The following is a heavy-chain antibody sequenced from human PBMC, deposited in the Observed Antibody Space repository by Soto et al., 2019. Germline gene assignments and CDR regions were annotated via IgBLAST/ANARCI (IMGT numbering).Heavy chain of an antibody. J-gene: IGHJ4*02. D-gene: IGHD2-15*01. Sequence: SETLSLTCTVSGGSISTYYWSWIRQPPGKGLEWIGYIYYSGNTNYNPSLKSRVTISIDTSKNQFYLKLSSVTAADTAVYYCARRPPSYYFDYWGQGTLVTVSS. V-gene: IGHV4-59*01. CDR2: IYYSGNT. CDR3: ARRPPSYYFDY. CDR1: GGSISTYY.